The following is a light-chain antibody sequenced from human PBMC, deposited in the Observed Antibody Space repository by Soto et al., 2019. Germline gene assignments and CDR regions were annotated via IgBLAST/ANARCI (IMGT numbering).Light chain of an antibody. Sequence: DIVMTQSPDSLAVSLGEMATINCKSSRSLLHDSNNETFLAWYQQRPGQPPKLLFYWASTRQSGVPERFSGSGSETDFTLTISSLRAEDVAVYYCQQYFGIPLTFGGGTKVEIK. CDR3: QQYFGIPLT. CDR1: RSLLHDSNNETF. J-gene: IGKJ4*01. CDR2: WAS. V-gene: IGKV4-1*01.